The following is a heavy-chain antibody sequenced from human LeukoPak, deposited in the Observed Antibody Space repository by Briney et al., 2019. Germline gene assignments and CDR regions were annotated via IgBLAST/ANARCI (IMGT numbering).Heavy chain of an antibody. V-gene: IGHV3-13*01. D-gene: IGHD6-19*01. Sequence: GSLRLSCAASGFTFSSYDMHWVRQATGKGLEWVSAIGTAGDTYYPGSVKGRFTISRENAKNSLYLQMNSLRAGDTAVYYCARGIAVAGTGGYYFDYWGQGTLVTVSS. CDR3: ARGIAVAGTGGYYFDY. J-gene: IGHJ4*02. CDR1: GFTFSSYD. CDR2: IGTAGDT.